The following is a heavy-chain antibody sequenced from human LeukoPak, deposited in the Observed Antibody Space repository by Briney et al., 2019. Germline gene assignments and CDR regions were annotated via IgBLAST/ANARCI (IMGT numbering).Heavy chain of an antibody. CDR3: ARLTSPHNYYDSSPYSDY. CDR2: IGTSGVTI. J-gene: IGHJ4*01. CDR1: GFAFSDHY. V-gene: IGHV3-11*01. D-gene: IGHD3-22*01. Sequence: GGSLRLSCAASGFAFSDHYMNWIRQAPGKGLEWLSYIGTSGVTISYADSVKGRFTISRDNAKNSLFLQMDSLRAEDTAVYYCARLTSPHNYYDSSPYSDYWGQGTLVTVSS.